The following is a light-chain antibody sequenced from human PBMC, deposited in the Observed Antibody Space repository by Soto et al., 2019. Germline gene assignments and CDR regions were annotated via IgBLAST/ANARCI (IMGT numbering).Light chain of an antibody. Sequence: EIAMTQSPATLSVSPGERATLSCRASQSVNSNLAWYQQKPGQAPRLLIYGASTRATGIPARFSGSGSGTEFTVTSSLLQSEYVTFYYYHQYNNCPCTFGGGTKVEIK. CDR2: GAS. J-gene: IGKJ4*02. CDR3: HQYNNCPCT. CDR1: QSVNSN. V-gene: IGKV3-15*01.